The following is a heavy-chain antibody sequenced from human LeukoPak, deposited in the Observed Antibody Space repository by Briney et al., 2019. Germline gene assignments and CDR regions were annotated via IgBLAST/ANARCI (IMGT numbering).Heavy chain of an antibody. CDR3: ARAAVLKGYSYYYHMDV. CDR1: GSSITDYY. D-gene: IGHD2-8*01. J-gene: IGHJ6*03. CDR2: VFPPGST. V-gene: IGHV4-4*07. Sequence: SETLSLTCSVSGSSITDYYWNWIRQPAGKGLEGIGRVFPPGSTNYSPSLKSRVIMSTDASKNQFFLKLSSVTAADTAIYFCARAAVLKGYSYYYHMDVWGKGTTVIVSS.